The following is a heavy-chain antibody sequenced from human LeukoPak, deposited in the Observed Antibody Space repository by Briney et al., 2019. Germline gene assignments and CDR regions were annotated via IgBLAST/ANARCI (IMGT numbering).Heavy chain of an antibody. CDR3: ARRFDS. CDR2: ITSSSTI. J-gene: IGHJ4*02. Sequence: GGSLRLSCAASGFHFRDYYMTWIRRAPGKGLEWVSHITSSSTIYYADSVKGRFTISRDNAKNSLYLQMNSLRDEDTAVYYCARRFDSWGQGTLVTVSS. CDR1: GFHFRDYY. V-gene: IGHV3-69-1*01.